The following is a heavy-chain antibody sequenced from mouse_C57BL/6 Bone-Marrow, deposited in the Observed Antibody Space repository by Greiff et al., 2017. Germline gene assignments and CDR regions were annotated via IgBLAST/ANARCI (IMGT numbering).Heavy chain of an antibody. CDR1: GYAFSSSW. D-gene: IGHD1-3*01. V-gene: IGHV1-82*01. J-gene: IGHJ3*01. CDR3: ASGVKSAWFAY. Sequence: QVQLQQSGPELVKPGASVKISCKASGYAFSSSWMNWVKQRPGKGLEWIGRIYPGDGDTNYNGKFKGKATLTADKSSSTAYMQLSNLTSENSAVDFCASGVKSAWFAYWGQGTLVTVSA. CDR2: IYPGDGDT.